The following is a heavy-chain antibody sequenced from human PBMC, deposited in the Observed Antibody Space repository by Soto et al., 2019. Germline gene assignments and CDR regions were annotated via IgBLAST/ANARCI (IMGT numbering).Heavy chain of an antibody. J-gene: IGHJ4*02. Sequence: PGGSLRLSCAASGFIFSSYTMHWVRQAPGKGLEWVGVITYDGSNQYYADSVRGRFTISRDSSTNTLYLQMNSLRAADTAVYYCGRCTSTSCHLGSDYWGQGTLVTVS. CDR1: GFIFSSYT. CDR2: ITYDGSNQ. V-gene: IGHV3-30-3*01. D-gene: IGHD2-2*01. CDR3: GRCTSTSCHLGSDY.